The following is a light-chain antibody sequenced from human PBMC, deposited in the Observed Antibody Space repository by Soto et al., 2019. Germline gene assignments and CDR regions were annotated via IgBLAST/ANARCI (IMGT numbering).Light chain of an antibody. J-gene: IGKJ2*01. CDR3: LQHHTYPFT. CDR2: AAS. CDR1: QVIANN. Sequence: DIPMTQSPSSLSASVGDRVTLTCRASQVIANNLGWYQQKPGKAPKRLIYAASTLEGGVPSRFSGSGSATEFTLTLSRLQPEDFATYYCLQHHTYPFTFGQGTKLEI. V-gene: IGKV1-17*01.